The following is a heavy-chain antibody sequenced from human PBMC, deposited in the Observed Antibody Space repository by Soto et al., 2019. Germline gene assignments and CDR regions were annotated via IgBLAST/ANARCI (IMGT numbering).Heavy chain of an antibody. Sequence: PWGSLRLSCAASGFTFSSYAMSCVRQAPGKGLEWVSAISGSGGSTYYADSVKGRFTISRDNSKSTLYLQMNSLRAEDTAVYYCAKSDRGYSYGALDSWGQGTLVTVSS. CDR2: ISGSGGST. D-gene: IGHD5-18*01. CDR3: AKSDRGYSYGALDS. CDR1: GFTFSSYA. J-gene: IGHJ4*02. V-gene: IGHV3-23*01.